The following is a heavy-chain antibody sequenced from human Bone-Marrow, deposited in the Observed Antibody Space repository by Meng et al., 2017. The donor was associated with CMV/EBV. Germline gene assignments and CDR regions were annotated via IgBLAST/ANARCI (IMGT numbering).Heavy chain of an antibody. D-gene: IGHD6-13*01. Sequence: GEPLKIPCAASGFTFSSYAMHWVRQAPGKGLEWVAVISYDGSNKYHADSVKGRFTISRDNSKNTLYLQMNSRRAEDTAVYYCARDGAIAAAGTGDYWGQGTLVTVSS. V-gene: IGHV3-30-3*01. CDR2: ISYDGSNK. CDR1: GFTFSSYA. J-gene: IGHJ4*02. CDR3: ARDGAIAAAGTGDY.